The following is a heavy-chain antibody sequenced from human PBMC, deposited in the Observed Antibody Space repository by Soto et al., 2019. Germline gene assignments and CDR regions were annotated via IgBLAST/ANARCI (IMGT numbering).Heavy chain of an antibody. CDR2: ISNSGST. CDR1: GGSVTIYEDS. D-gene: IGHD5-18*01. V-gene: IGHV4-30-4*01. CDR3: ATESGSTYGYFDY. Sequence: PSWTLSLACTSSGGSVTIYEDSGRWIRQSPGKGLERIGYISNSGSTGYNPSLKTRLSMSVDRSKNQFTLRLTSVTAADTAVYFCATESGSTYGYFDYWGQGTQVTVSS. J-gene: IGHJ4*02.